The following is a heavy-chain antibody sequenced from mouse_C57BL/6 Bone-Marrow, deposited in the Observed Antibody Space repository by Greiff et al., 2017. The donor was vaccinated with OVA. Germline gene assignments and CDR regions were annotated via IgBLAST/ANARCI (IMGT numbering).Heavy chain of an antibody. Sequence: QVQLQQSGAELVRPGSSVKLSCKASGYTFTSYWMHWVKQRPIQGLEWIGNIDPSDSETHYNQKFKDKATLTVDKSSSTAYMQLSSLTSEDSAVYYCARSPAQATNFDYWGQGTTLTVSS. J-gene: IGHJ2*01. CDR3: ARSPAQATNFDY. V-gene: IGHV1-52*01. D-gene: IGHD3-2*02. CDR1: GYTFTSYW. CDR2: IDPSDSET.